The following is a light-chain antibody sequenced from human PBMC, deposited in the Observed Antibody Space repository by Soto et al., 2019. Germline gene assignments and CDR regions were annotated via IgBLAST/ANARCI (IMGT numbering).Light chain of an antibody. V-gene: IGKV2-30*02. Sequence: VVMPQSPLSLPVTLGQPASISCRSSQSLVHSDGNTYLEWFQQRPGQSPRRLIYKVSNRDSGVPDRISGSGSDTDFTLIISRVEAEDVGVYYCLQAKQWPFTFGPGTKVDIK. CDR2: KVS. J-gene: IGKJ3*01. CDR1: QSLVHSDGNTY. CDR3: LQAKQWPFT.